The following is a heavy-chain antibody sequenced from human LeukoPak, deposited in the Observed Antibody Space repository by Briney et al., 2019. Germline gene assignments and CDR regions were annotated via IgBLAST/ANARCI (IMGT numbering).Heavy chain of an antibody. Sequence: RPGGSLRLSCAASGFTFTNAWMTWVRQAPGKGLEWVGRIKRKGDGETTDYAAPVKGRFTKSRDDSKATLYLQMNSLKAEDTAVYYCATDLGLTMIRGVIVHWGQGALVTVSS. CDR2: IKRKGDGETT. V-gene: IGHV3-15*01. CDR3: ATDLGLTMIRGVIVH. J-gene: IGHJ4*02. CDR1: GFTFTNAW. D-gene: IGHD3-10*01.